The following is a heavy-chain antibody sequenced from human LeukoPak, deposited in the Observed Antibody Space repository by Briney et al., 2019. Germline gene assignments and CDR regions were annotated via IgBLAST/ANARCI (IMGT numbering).Heavy chain of an antibody. CDR1: GGSFSGYY. J-gene: IGHJ4*02. V-gene: IGHV4-34*01. CDR3: ARGLGTVTQVFDY. D-gene: IGHD4-17*01. Sequence: SETLSLTCAVYGGSFSGYYWSWIRQPPGKGLEWIGEINHSGSTNYNPSLKSRVTISADTSKNQFSLKLSSVTAADTAVYYCARGLGTVTQVFDYWGQGTLVTVSS. CDR2: INHSGST.